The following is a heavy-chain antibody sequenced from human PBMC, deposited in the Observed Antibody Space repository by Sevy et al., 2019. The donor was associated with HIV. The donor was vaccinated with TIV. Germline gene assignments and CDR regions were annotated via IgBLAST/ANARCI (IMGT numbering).Heavy chain of an antibody. D-gene: IGHD2-21*02. CDR1: GFTFSNYG. CDR3: AKGSRATASAFDI. J-gene: IGHJ3*02. CDR2: VSYDGSHK. V-gene: IGHV3-30*18. Sequence: GGSLRLSCAASGFTFSNYGMHWVRQAPGKGLEWVAVVSYDGSHKYYADSVGGRFTSSRDNSKNIVYLQMSSLRAEDTAVYYCAKGSRATASAFDIWGQGTVVTVSS.